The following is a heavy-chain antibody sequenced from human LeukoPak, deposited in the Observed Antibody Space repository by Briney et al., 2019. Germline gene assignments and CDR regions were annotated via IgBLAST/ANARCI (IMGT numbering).Heavy chain of an antibody. CDR3: ARVDVGSSSWTYYFGS. CDR2: ISSISGAK. CDR1: GFTFSQYS. D-gene: IGHD6-13*01. J-gene: IGHJ4*02. V-gene: IGHV3-48*04. Sequence: GGSLRLSCAASGFTFSQYSMNWVRQAPGEGLEWLSYISSISGAKYYANSVKGRFTISRDNAKNLLYLQMNSLRVEDTALYYCARVDVGSSSWTYYFGSWGQGALVTVSS.